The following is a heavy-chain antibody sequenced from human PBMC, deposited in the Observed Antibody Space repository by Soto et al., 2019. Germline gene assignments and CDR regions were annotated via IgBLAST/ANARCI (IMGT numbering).Heavy chain of an antibody. CDR1: GFTFSSYA. Sequence: GGSLRLSCAASGFTFSSYAMSWVRQAPGKGLEWVSAISGSGGSTYYADSVKGRFTISRDNSKNTLYLQMNSLRAEDTAVYYCAKDRGWYSSSAINYYGIDVWGQGTTVTVSS. CDR3: AKDRGWYSSSAINYYGIDV. D-gene: IGHD6-6*01. V-gene: IGHV3-23*01. J-gene: IGHJ6*02. CDR2: ISGSGGST.